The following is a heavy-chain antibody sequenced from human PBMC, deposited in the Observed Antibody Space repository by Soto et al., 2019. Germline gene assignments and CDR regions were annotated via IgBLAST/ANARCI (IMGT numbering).Heavy chain of an antibody. Sequence: QITLKESGPTLVKPTQTLTLTCTFSGFSLSTSGVGVGWIRQPPGKALEWLALIYWDNDKRYSPSLKSRLTVTKDTSKNQVVLTMTNMDPVDTATYYCAPRRSSTWYFDYWGRGTLVTVSS. CDR1: GFSLSTSGVG. V-gene: IGHV2-5*02. J-gene: IGHJ4*02. CDR3: APRRSSTWYFDY. D-gene: IGHD6-13*01. CDR2: IYWDNDK.